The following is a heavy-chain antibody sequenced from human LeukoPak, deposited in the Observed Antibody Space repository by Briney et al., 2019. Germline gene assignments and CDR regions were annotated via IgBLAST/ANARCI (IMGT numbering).Heavy chain of an antibody. CDR1: GYSISSGYY. CDR2: IYHSGGT. V-gene: IGHV4-38-2*02. J-gene: IGHJ4*02. CDR3: ARSFSSTSPFEY. D-gene: IGHD6-13*01. Sequence: SETLSLTCTVSGYSISSGYYWGWIRPPPGKRLEWIGSIYHSGGTSYNPSLKSRVTTSVDTSKNQFSLNLSSVTAADTAVYYCARSFSSTSPFEYWGQGTLVTVSS.